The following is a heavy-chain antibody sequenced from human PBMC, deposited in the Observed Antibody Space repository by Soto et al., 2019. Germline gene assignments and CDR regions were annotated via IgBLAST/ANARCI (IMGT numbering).Heavy chain of an antibody. D-gene: IGHD6-13*01. CDR3: ARDQVAAAFGDYYYYYGMDV. V-gene: IGHV4-4*07. Sequence: SETLSLTCTVSGGSISSYYWSWIRQPAGKGLEWIGRIYTSGSTNYSPSLKSRVTMSVDTSKNQFSLKLSSVTAADTAVYYCARDQVAAAFGDYYYYYGMDVWGQGTTVTVSS. J-gene: IGHJ6*02. CDR2: IYTSGST. CDR1: GGSISSYY.